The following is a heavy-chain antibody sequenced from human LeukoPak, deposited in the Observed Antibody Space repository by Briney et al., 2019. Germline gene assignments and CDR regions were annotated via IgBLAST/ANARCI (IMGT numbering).Heavy chain of an antibody. V-gene: IGHV3-15*01. J-gene: IGHJ6*03. CDR3: TTDLIMIFGVAHYMDV. Sequence: NPGGSLRLSCAASGFTFSNAWMSWVRQAPGKGLEWVGRIKSKTDGGTTDYAAPVKGRFTISRDDSKNTLYLQMNSLKTEDTAVYYCTTDLIMIFGVAHYMDVWGKGTTVTVSS. CDR2: IKSKTDGGTT. CDR1: GFTFSNAW. D-gene: IGHD3-3*01.